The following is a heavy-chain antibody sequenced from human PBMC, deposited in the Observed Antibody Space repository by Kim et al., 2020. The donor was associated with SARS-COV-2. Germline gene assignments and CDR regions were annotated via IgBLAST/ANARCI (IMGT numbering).Heavy chain of an antibody. CDR3: ARDLSDGWTFDY. Sequence: ASVKVSCNASGYTFTSNHMHWVRQAPGQGLEWMGMITPTGDGTTYSQRFQGRLTLTTDTSTSTVYMELSRLRSEDTAVYFCARDLSDGWTFDYWGQGTLVTVSS. D-gene: IGHD6-19*01. V-gene: IGHV1-46*01. CDR1: GYTFTSNH. J-gene: IGHJ4*02. CDR2: ITPTGDGT.